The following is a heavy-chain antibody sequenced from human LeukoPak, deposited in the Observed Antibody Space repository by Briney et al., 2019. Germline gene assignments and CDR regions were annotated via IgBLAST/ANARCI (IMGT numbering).Heavy chain of an antibody. CDR2: INPSGGST. CDR1: GYTFTSYY. CDR3: ARDVTYYYDSSGYYGGAFDI. Sequence: VASVKVSCKASGYTFTSYYMHWVRQAPGQGLEWMGIINPSGGSTSYAQKFQGRVTMTRDTSTSTVYMELSSLRSEDTAVYYCARDVTYYYDSSGYYGGAFDIWGQGTMVTVSS. D-gene: IGHD3-22*01. J-gene: IGHJ3*02. V-gene: IGHV1-46*01.